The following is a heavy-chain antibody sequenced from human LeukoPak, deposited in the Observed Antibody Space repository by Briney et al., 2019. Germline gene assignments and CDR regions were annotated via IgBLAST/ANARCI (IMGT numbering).Heavy chain of an antibody. CDR1: GFTFSSYA. Sequence: PGGSLRLSCAASGFTFSSYAMHWVRQAPGKGLEWVAVISYDGSNKYYADSVKGRFTISRDNSKNTLYLQMNSLRAEDTAVYYCAKDSHLAAVASTNFDYWGQGTLVTVSS. J-gene: IGHJ4*02. CDR3: AKDSHLAAVASTNFDY. D-gene: IGHD6-19*01. V-gene: IGHV3-30*04. CDR2: ISYDGSNK.